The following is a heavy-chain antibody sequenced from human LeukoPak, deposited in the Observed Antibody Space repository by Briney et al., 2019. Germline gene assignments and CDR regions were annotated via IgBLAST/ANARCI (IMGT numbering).Heavy chain of an antibody. J-gene: IGHJ5*02. Sequence: PSETLSLTCAVSGYSISSGYYWGWIRQPPGKGLEWIGSIYHSGSTYYNPSLKSRVTISVDTSKNQFSLKLSSVTAADTAVYYCASARSDMLTGYWFDPCGQGTLVTVSS. V-gene: IGHV4-38-2*01. CDR1: GYSISSGYY. D-gene: IGHD3-9*01. CDR2: IYHSGST. CDR3: ASARSDMLTGYWFDP.